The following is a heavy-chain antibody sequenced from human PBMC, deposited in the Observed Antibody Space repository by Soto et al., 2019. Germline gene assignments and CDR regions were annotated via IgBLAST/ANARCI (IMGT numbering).Heavy chain of an antibody. J-gene: IGHJ3*02. CDR1: GGSISSSSYY. D-gene: IGHD6-19*01. CDR2: IYYSGST. CDR3: ARTGSSGWYGGDAFDI. V-gene: IGHV4-39*01. Sequence: QLQLQESGPGLVKPSETLSLTCTVSGGSISSSSYYWGWIRQPPGKGLEWIGSIYYSGSTYYNPSLKSRVTISVDTSKNQFSLKLSSVTAADTAVYYCARTGSSGWYGGDAFDIWGQGTMVTVSS.